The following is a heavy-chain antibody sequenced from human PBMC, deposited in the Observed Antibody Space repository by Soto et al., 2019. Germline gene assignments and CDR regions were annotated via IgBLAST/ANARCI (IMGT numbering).Heavy chain of an antibody. V-gene: IGHV4-31*02. J-gene: IGHJ5*02. D-gene: IGHD3-22*01. CDR3: ARDLVVKGNNWFDP. Sequence: SETLSLTXTVSGGSISSGGYYWSWIRQHPGKGLEWIGYIYYSGSTYYNPSLKSRVTISVDTSKNQFSLKLSSVTAADTAVYYCARDLVVKGNNWFDPWGQGTLVTAPQ. CDR2: IYYSGST. CDR1: GGSISSGGYY.